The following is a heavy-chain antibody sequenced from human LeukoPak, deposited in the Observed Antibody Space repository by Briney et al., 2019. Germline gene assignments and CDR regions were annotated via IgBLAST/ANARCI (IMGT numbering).Heavy chain of an antibody. Sequence: GESLKISCKGSGYSFTSYWIGWVRQMPGKGLEWMGIIYPGDSDTTYSPSFQGQVTITAGKSISTAYLQRSSLKASDTAMYYCARRDGYCSSTSCYADYYYGMDVWGQGTTVTVSS. CDR3: ARRDGYCSSTSCYADYYYGMDV. CDR1: GYSFTSYW. J-gene: IGHJ6*02. V-gene: IGHV5-51*01. CDR2: IYPGDSDT. D-gene: IGHD2-2*01.